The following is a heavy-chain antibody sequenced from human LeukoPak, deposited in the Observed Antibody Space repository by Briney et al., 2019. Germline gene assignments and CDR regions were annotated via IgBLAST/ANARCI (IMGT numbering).Heavy chain of an antibody. CDR3: ARGNWFDP. J-gene: IGHJ5*02. CDR1: GGSISSGDYC. Sequence: TSETLSLTCTVSGGSISSGDYCWSWIRQPPGKGLEWIGYIYYSGSTYYNPSLKSRVTISVDTSKNQFSLKLSSVTAADTAVYYCARGNWFDPWGQGTLVTVSS. CDR2: IYYSGST. V-gene: IGHV4-30-4*01.